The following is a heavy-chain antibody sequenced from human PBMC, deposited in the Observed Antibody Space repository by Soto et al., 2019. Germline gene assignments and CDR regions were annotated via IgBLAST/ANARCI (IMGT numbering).Heavy chain of an antibody. Sequence: SETLSLTCGVSDYCISSGYYWGWIRQPPGKGLEWIGNIYHSGSTHYNPALKSRVTISVDTSKNQFSLKLKSVTAADTAVYYSTRRGSSGTPVDYWGQGILVTVSS. CDR1: DYCISSGYY. D-gene: IGHD1-26*01. CDR3: TRRGSSGTPVDY. J-gene: IGHJ4*02. V-gene: IGHV4-38-2*01. CDR2: IYHSGST.